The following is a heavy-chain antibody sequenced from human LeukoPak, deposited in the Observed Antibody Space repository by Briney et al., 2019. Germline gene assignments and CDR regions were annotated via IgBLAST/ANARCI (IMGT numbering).Heavy chain of an antibody. CDR2: IYYSGNT. CDR3: ARSPNYYYYFYMDV. V-gene: IGHV4-39*01. J-gene: IGHJ6*03. CDR1: GGSISSTDYY. Sequence: SETLSLTCIVSGGSISSTDYYWGWIRQPPGKGLEWIGNIYYSGNTYYNPSLKSRVTISVDTSKNQFSLKLSSVTAADTAVYYCARSPNYYYYFYMDVWGQGTTVTVSS.